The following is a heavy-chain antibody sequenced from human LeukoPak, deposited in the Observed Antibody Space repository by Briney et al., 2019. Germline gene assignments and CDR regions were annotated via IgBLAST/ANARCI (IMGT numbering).Heavy chain of an antibody. D-gene: IGHD3-9*01. CDR1: GFTFSSYA. CDR2: ISGSGGST. V-gene: IGHV3-23*01. J-gene: IGHJ4*02. CDR3: AKARYFDWLPDY. Sequence: GDSLRLSCAASGFTFSSYAMSWVRQAPGKGLEWVSAISGSGGSTYYADSVKGRFTISRDNSKNTLYLQMNSLRAEDTAVYYCAKARYFDWLPDYWGQGTLVTVSS.